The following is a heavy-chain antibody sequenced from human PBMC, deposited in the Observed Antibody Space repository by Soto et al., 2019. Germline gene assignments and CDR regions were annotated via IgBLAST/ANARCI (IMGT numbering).Heavy chain of an antibody. V-gene: IGHV1-3*01. CDR2: INAGNGNT. Sequence: QVQLVQSGAEVKKPGASVKVSCKASGYTFTSYAMHWVRQAPGQRLEWMGWINAGNGNTKYSQKFQGRVTITRDTSASTAYMELSSLRSEDTAVYYCARGEQWLSSPRYGMDVWGQGTTVTVSS. D-gene: IGHD6-19*01. CDR1: GYTFTSYA. J-gene: IGHJ6*02. CDR3: ARGEQWLSSPRYGMDV.